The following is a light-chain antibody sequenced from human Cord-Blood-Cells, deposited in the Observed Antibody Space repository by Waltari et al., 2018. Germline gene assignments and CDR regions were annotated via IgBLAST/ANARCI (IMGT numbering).Light chain of an antibody. CDR2: RNN. CDR3: AAWDDSLSGWV. V-gene: IGLV1-47*01. J-gene: IGLJ3*02. CDR1: SSNIGSNY. Sequence: QSVLTQPPSASGTPGQRVTISCSGSSSNIGSNYVYWYQQLPGTAPKLRIERNNQRPSGVPDRFSGSKSGTSASLAISGLRSEDEADYYCAAWDDSLSGWVFGGGTKLTVL.